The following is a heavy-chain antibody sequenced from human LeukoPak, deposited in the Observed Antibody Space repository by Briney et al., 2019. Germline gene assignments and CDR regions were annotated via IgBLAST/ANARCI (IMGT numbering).Heavy chain of an antibody. CDR3: ARDQVGAASPPIYYYYGMDV. Sequence: ASVKVSCKASGYTFTSYAMNWVRQAPGQGLEWMGWINTNTGNPTYAQGFTGRFVFSLDTSVSTAYLQISSLKAEDTAVYYCARDQVGAASPPIYYYYGMDVWGQGTTVTVSS. J-gene: IGHJ6*02. CDR2: INTNTGNP. D-gene: IGHD2-15*01. CDR1: GYTFTSYA. V-gene: IGHV7-4-1*02.